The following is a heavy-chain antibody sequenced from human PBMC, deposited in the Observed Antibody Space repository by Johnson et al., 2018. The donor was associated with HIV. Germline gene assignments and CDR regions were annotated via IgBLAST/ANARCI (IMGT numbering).Heavy chain of an antibody. CDR1: GFTFSSYA. CDR2: ISSNGGST. Sequence: VPLVESGGGLVQPGGSLRLSCAAYGFTFSSYAMHWVRQAPGKGLEYVSAISSNGGSTYYANSVKGRFTISRDNSKNTLYLQMGSLRAEDMAVYYCARGRGSSSADAFEIWGQGTMVTVSS. V-gene: IGHV3-64*01. D-gene: IGHD6-6*01. J-gene: IGHJ3*02. CDR3: ARGRGSSSADAFEI.